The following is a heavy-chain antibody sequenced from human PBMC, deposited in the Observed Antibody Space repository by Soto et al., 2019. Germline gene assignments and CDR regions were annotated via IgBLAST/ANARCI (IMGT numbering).Heavy chain of an antibody. CDR3: ARYRRRGYYFDY. CDR1: SGSISSSNW. V-gene: IGHV4-4*02. CDR2: INHSGST. Sequence: SETLSLTCAVSSGSISSSNWWSWVRQPPGKGLEWIGEINHSGSTNYNPSLKSRVTISVDTSKNQFSLKLSSVTAADTAVYYCARYRRRGYYFDYWGQGTLVTVSS. J-gene: IGHJ4*02. D-gene: IGHD3-22*01.